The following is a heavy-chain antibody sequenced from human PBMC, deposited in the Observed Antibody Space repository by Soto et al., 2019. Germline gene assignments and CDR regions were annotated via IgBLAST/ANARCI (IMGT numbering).Heavy chain of an antibody. CDR2: IYYTGTT. J-gene: IGHJ4*02. V-gene: IGHV4-31*03. D-gene: IGHD2-15*01. CDR1: GASISSGGYY. CDR3: AGGKNYPVPFDY. Sequence: QVQLQESGPGLVKPSQTLSLTCTVSGASISSGGYYWSWIRQHPGKGLEWIGYIYYTGTTFYNPSLKSRVFMSLDTSKNHFSLNLSPVTAADTAVFYCAGGKNYPVPFDYWGQGTLVTASS.